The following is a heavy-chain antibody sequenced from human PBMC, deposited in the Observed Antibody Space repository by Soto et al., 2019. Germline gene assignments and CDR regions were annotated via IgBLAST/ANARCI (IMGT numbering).Heavy chain of an antibody. D-gene: IGHD6-13*01. CDR2: ISYDGSNK. Sequence: PGGSLRFSCAASGFTFSSYGMHWVRQAPGKGLEWVAVISYDGSNKYYADSVKGRFTISRDNSKNTLYLQMNSLRAEDTAVYYCAKDLFLEAAAGYYYGMDVWGQGTTVTVSS. J-gene: IGHJ6*02. V-gene: IGHV3-30*18. CDR3: AKDLFLEAAAGYYYGMDV. CDR1: GFTFSSYG.